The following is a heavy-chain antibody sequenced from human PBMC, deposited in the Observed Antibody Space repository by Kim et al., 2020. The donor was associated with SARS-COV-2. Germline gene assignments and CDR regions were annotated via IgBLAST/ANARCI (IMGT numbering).Heavy chain of an antibody. J-gene: IGHJ4*02. D-gene: IGHD2-15*01. V-gene: IGHV4-34*01. CDR3: ARGLYCSGGSCHDY. Sequence: NPSLKSRVTISVDTSKNQFSLKLSSVTAADTAVYYCARGLYCSGGSCHDYWGQGTLVTVSS.